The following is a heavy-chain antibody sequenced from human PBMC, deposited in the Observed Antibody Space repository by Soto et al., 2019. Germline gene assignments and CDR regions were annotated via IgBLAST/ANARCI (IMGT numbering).Heavy chain of an antibody. CDR3: ARGAYYYDSSGRVIDY. Sequence: PSETLSLTCAVSGGSISSGGYSWSWIRQPPGKGLEWIGYIYHSGSTYYNPSLKSRVTISVDRSKNQFSLKLSSVTAADTAVFYCARGAYYYDSSGRVIDYWGQGTLVTVSS. CDR1: GGSISSGGYS. CDR2: IYHSGST. J-gene: IGHJ4*02. V-gene: IGHV4-30-2*01. D-gene: IGHD3-22*01.